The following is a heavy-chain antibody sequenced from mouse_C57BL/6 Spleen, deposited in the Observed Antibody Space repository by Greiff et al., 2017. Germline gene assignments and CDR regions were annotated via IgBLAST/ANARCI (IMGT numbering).Heavy chain of an antibody. Sequence: QVQLQQSGPELVKPGASVKISCKASGYAFSSSWMNWVEQRPGKGLEWIGRIYPGDGDTNYNGKFKGKATLTADKSSSTAYMQLSSLTSEDSAVDFCARNPSNFYAMDYWGQGTSVTVSS. J-gene: IGHJ4*01. CDR1: GYAFSSSW. D-gene: IGHD2-5*01. CDR3: ARNPSNFYAMDY. V-gene: IGHV1-82*01. CDR2: IYPGDGDT.